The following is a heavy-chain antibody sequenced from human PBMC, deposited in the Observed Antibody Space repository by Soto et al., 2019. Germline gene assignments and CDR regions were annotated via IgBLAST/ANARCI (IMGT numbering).Heavy chain of an antibody. CDR1: GFTFSSYG. Sequence: QVQLVESGGGVVQPGRSLRLSCAASGFTFSSYGMHWVRQAPGKGLEWVAVIWYDGSNKYYADSVKGRFTISRDNSKNTLYLQMNSLRAEDTAVYYCARDRHNYYDSSGYPDYWGQGTLVTVSS. J-gene: IGHJ4*02. CDR3: ARDRHNYYDSSGYPDY. V-gene: IGHV3-33*01. D-gene: IGHD3-22*01. CDR2: IWYDGSNK.